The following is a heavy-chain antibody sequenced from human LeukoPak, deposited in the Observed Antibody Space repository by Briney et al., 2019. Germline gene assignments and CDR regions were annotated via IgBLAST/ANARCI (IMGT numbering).Heavy chain of an antibody. J-gene: IGHJ4*02. V-gene: IGHV3-30-3*01. CDR3: ARDLDYYDSSGYYSPGY. CDR1: GFTFSSYA. Sequence: PGRSLRLSYAASGFTFSSYAMHWVRQAPGKGLEWVAVISYDGSNKYYADSVKGRFTISRDNSKNTLYLQMNSLRAEDTAVYYCARDLDYYDSSGYYSPGYWGQGTLVTVSS. CDR2: ISYDGSNK. D-gene: IGHD3-22*01.